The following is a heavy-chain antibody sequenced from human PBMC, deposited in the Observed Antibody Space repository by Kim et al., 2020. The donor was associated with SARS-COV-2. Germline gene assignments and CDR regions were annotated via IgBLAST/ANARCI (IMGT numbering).Heavy chain of an antibody. V-gene: IGHV5-51*01. CDR3: ARQHKDQYYYDSSGYHPFDP. CDR2: IYPVYSDT. CDR1: VYSFTSYW. Sequence: SLKISFKGSVYSFTSYWIVWVRQMPGKGLYFIGIIYPVYSDTRYSPSFQGQVTISADKSISTAYLQWSSLKASDTAMYYCARQHKDQYYYDSSGYHPFDPWGQGTLVTVSS. D-gene: IGHD3-22*01. J-gene: IGHJ5*02.